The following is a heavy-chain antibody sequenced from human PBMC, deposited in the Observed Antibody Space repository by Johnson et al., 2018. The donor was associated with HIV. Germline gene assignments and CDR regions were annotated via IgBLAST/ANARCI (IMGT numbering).Heavy chain of an antibody. D-gene: IGHD4-17*01. CDR3: ARAYGSAFDI. CDR1: GFIFSNAW. V-gene: IGHV3-7*05. Sequence: VQLVESGGGLVKREGSLRLSCAPSGFIFSNAWMSWVRQAPGKGLEWVANIKEHGSEKYYVDSVKGRFTISRDNAKNSLYLQMNSLRAEDTAVYYCARAYGSAFDIWGQGTMVTVSS. CDR2: IKEHGSEK. J-gene: IGHJ3*02.